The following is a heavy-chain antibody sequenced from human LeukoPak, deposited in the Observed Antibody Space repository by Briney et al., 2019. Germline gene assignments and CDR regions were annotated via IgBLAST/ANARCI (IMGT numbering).Heavy chain of an antibody. V-gene: IGHV2-5*01. CDR3: AHKGRGSGSYTM. D-gene: IGHD3-10*01. CDR2: HYWNNDK. Sequence: SGPTLVNPTRTPTLTCTFSGFSLSSTGVAVVWIRQPPGKALEWLAVHYWNNDKSYSPSLQKRLTITNDTSKNQVVLTMTDMDPVDTATYFCAHKGRGSGSYTMWGQGTLVTASS. CDR1: GFSLSSTGVA. J-gene: IGHJ4*02.